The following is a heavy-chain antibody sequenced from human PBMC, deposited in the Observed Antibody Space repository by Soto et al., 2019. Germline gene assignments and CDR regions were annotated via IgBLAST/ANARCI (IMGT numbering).Heavy chain of an antibody. J-gene: IGHJ6*02. CDR1: GFKYTDFA. V-gene: IGHV3-30*09. CDR2: ISYDGSDK. Sequence: GSLRLSGAASGFKYTDFALHWVRQAPGKGLEWVAIISYDGSDKYYADSVKGRFVISRDNPKNTLYLEMNSLRPEDTAVYFCARRAWDSYYAIDVWGQGTTVTVSS. CDR3: ARRAWDSYYAIDV. D-gene: IGHD3-22*01.